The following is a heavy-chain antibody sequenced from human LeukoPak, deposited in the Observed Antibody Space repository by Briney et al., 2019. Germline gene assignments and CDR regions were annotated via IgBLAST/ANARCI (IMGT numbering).Heavy chain of an antibody. J-gene: IGHJ6*03. D-gene: IGHD2-21*01. CDR3: ARGPAYCGGDCYSDYYYYYMDV. CDR1: GYTFTSYD. Sequence: ASVKVSCKASGYTFTSYDINWVRQATGQGLEWMGWMNPNSGNTGYAQKFQGRVTITRNTSISTAYMELSSLRSEDTAVYYCARGPAYCGGDCYSDYYYYYMDVWGKGTTVTVSS. V-gene: IGHV1-8*03. CDR2: MNPNSGNT.